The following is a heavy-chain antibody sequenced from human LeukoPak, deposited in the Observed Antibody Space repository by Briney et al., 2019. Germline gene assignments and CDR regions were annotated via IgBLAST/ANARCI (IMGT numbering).Heavy chain of an antibody. CDR1: GFTFSSYS. J-gene: IGHJ4*02. Sequence: GGSLRLSCAASGFTFSSYSMNWVRQAPGKGLGWVSSISSSSSYIYYADSVKGRFTISRDNAKNSLYLQMNSLRAEDTAVYYCARDDTTGTAYFDYWGQGTLVTVSS. CDR2: ISSSSSYI. CDR3: ARDDTTGTAYFDY. D-gene: IGHD1-1*01. V-gene: IGHV3-21*01.